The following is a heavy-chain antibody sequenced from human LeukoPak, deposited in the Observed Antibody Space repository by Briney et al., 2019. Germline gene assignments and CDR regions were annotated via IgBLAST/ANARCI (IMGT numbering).Heavy chain of an antibody. V-gene: IGHV4-59*08. CDR1: GGFISSYY. D-gene: IGHD1-26*01. CDR3: ARHRDGGTYPLDS. J-gene: IGHJ4*02. Sequence: PSETLSLTCIVSGGFISSYYWSWIRQPPGKGLEWIGYIHYSGSTKYNPSLKSRVTISVDSSKSQFSLNLRSVTAADTAFYYCARHRDGGTYPLDSWGQGTLVTVSS. CDR2: IHYSGST.